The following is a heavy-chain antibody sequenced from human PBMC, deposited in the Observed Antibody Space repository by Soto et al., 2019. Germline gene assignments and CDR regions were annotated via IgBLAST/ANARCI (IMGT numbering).Heavy chain of an antibody. CDR3: ASGDRRWYYYDSSIVY. CDR1: GFTFSSYS. J-gene: IGHJ4*02. Sequence: PGGSLRLSCAASGFTFSSYSMNWVRQAPGKGLEWVSSISSSSSYIYYADSVKGRFTISRDNAKNSLYLQMNSLRAEDTAVYYCASGDRRWYYYDSSIVYWGQGT. CDR2: ISSSSSYI. V-gene: IGHV3-21*01. D-gene: IGHD3-22*01.